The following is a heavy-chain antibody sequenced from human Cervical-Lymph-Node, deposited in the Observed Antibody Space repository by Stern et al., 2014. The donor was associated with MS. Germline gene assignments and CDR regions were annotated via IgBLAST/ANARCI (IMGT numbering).Heavy chain of an antibody. J-gene: IGHJ6*02. CDR3: ARRVLVAMGGYPKTLDV. D-gene: IGHD2-2*01. V-gene: IGHV3-7*01. CDR1: GFTFSRYW. CDR2: ITEDGSEQ. Sequence: MQLVQSGGVLVQPGGSLKLSCAASGFTFSRYWMTWVRQAPGKGLEWVANITEDGSEQYYVDSVKGRFTMSRDNAKNSLYLQMNSLRAEDTAVYYCARRVLVAMGGYPKTLDVWGRGTTVTVSS.